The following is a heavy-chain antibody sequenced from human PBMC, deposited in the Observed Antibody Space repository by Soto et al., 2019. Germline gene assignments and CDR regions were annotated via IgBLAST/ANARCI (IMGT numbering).Heavy chain of an antibody. CDR2: MSYDGSNK. CDR1: AFTFRSYA. J-gene: IGHJ5*02. CDR3: ARDRGASKGCDP. Sequence: XVSLRLSCAASAFTFRSYAMHGVRQAPGKALEGGAVMSYDGSNKYYADSVKGRFTISRDNSKITLYLQMNSLRAQDTAVYYCARDRGASKGCDPWGQGRLLTVSS. D-gene: IGHD3-10*01. V-gene: IGHV3-30-3*01.